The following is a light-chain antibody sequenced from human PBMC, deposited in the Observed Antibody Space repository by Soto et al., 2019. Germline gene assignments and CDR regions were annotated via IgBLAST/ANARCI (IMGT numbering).Light chain of an antibody. Sequence: DIQMTESPSSLSASMGDRVSITCRASQSIGTDLNWYQQKPGKAPKLLIYGASTLQGRVPSRFSGSVSATEFTLTISSLQPGDLATYFCQQTYSTPWTFGQGTKVDI. CDR1: QSIGTD. V-gene: IGKV1-39*01. CDR2: GAS. CDR3: QQTYSTPWT. J-gene: IGKJ1*01.